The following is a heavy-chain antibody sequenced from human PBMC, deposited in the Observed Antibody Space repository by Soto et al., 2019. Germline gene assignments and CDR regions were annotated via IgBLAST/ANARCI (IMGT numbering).Heavy chain of an antibody. V-gene: IGHV4-31*03. CDR1: GGSISSGGYY. CDR3: ARDKRGSYDFWGGYSWFDP. Sequence: QVQLQESGPGLVKPSQTLSLTCTVSGGSISSGGYYWSWIRQHPGKGLGWIGYIYYSGSTYYNPSLKSRVTIAVETSKNQFSLKLSSVTAADTAVYYCARDKRGSYDFWGGYSWFDPWGQGTLVTVSS. D-gene: IGHD3-3*01. J-gene: IGHJ5*02. CDR2: IYYSGST.